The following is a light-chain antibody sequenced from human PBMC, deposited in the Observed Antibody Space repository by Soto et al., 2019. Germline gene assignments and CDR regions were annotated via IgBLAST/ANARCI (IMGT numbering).Light chain of an antibody. CDR3: KKYNSASLS. CDR1: QGISNY. V-gene: IGKV1-27*01. J-gene: IGKJ4*01. Sequence: DIQITEHPSPLSPTLGDRGTITERTSQGISNYLAWYQEKPGKVPKLLIYAASTLQSGVPSRFSGSGYGTAFTVIIRSLQPEDVATYYCKKYNSASLSFGGGQKGDI. CDR2: AAS.